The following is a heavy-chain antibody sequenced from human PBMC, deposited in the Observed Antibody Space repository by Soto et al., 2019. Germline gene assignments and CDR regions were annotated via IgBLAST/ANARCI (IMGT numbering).Heavy chain of an antibody. CDR1: GFTFNDYA. V-gene: IGHV3-23*01. J-gene: IGHJ5*02. CDR2: ISRTGDST. Sequence: EVQVLESGGGLVQPGGSLRLSCAASGFTFNDYAMSWVRQAPGKGLEWVSLISRTGDSTYFADSVKGRFTISRDNSNNTLYLQMNSLRAEDTAVYYCARTYYYGSGTYPRFDPWGQGTLVTVSS. D-gene: IGHD3-10*01. CDR3: ARTYYYGSGTYPRFDP.